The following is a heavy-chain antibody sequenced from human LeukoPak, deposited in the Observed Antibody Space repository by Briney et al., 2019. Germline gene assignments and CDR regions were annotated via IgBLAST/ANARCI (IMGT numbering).Heavy chain of an antibody. CDR2: ISSSSSYI. D-gene: IGHD5-18*01. V-gene: IGHV3-21*01. CDR1: GFTFSSYG. CDR3: ARDSSYDVDTAMVSAWGYYYYMDV. Sequence: GGSLRLSCAASGFTFSSYGMHWVRQAPGKGLEWVSSISSSSSYIYYADSVKGRFTISRDNAKNSLYLQMNSLRAGDTAVYYCARDSSYDVDTAMVSAWGYYYYMDVWGKGTTVTVSS. J-gene: IGHJ6*03.